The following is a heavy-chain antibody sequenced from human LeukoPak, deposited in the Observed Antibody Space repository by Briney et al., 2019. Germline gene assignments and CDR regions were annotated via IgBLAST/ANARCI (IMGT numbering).Heavy chain of an antibody. CDR3: ASSVYSGSPTKSFDY. D-gene: IGHD2-21*01. V-gene: IGHV3-53*01. CDR1: GFTVSSNY. Sequence: GGSLRLSCAASGFTVSSNYMNWLRQAPGKGLAWVSVIYSGGGTYYADSVKGRFTISRDNSKNILFLQMHSLRAEDTAVYYCASSVYSGSPTKSFDYWGQGTLVTVSS. J-gene: IGHJ4*02. CDR2: IYSGGGT.